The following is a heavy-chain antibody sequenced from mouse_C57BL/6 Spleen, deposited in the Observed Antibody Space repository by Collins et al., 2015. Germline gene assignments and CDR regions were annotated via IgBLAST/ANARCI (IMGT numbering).Heavy chain of an antibody. D-gene: IGHD3-1*01. CDR2: INPSNGGT. CDR3: ARSGFYYAMDY. J-gene: IGHJ4*01. CDR1: GYTFTSYW. Sequence: QVQLQQPGTELVKPGASVKLSCKTSGYTFTSYWMHWVKQRPGQGLEWIGNINPSNGGTNYIEKFKTKATLTVDKSSSTAYMQLSSLTSEDSAVYYCARSGFYYAMDYWGQGTSVTVSS. V-gene: IGHV1-53*01.